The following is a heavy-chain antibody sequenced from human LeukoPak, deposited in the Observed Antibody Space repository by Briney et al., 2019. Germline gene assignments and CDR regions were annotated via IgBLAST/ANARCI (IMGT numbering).Heavy chain of an antibody. J-gene: IGHJ1*01. Sequence: PGGSLRLSCAASGFTFSSYAMHWVRQAPGKGLEWVAVISYDGSNKYYADSVKGRFTISRDNSKNTLYLQMNSLRAEDTAVYYCTRHRPDGSGIYFQHWGQGTLVTVSS. CDR1: GFTFSSYA. D-gene: IGHD2-15*01. CDR3: TRHRPDGSGIYFQH. CDR2: ISYDGSNK. V-gene: IGHV3-30-3*01.